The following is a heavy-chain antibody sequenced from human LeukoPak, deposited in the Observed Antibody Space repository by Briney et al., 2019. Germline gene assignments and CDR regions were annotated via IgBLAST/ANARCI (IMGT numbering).Heavy chain of an antibody. CDR2: ISTSHNYI. D-gene: IGHD4-17*01. CDR1: GFTFSSYT. Sequence: PGGSLRLSCTASGFTFSSYTFNWVRQAPGKGLEWVSSISTSHNYIYYADSLKGRFTISRDNAKNSLYLQMNSLRAEDTAVYYCARGKTTVTTYFDYWGQGTLVTVSS. V-gene: IGHV3-21*01. CDR3: ARGKTTVTTYFDY. J-gene: IGHJ4*02.